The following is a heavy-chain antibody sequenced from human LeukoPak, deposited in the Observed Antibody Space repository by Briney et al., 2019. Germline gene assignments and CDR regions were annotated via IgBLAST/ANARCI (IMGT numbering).Heavy chain of an antibody. D-gene: IGHD2-21*02. CDR2: IASSGSS. CDR1: GVSFNNYN. V-gene: IGHV4-59*01. CDR3: ARVFRGLVTSNRFDV. J-gene: IGHJ5*02. Sequence: SETLSLTCTVSGVSFNNYNRNWIRQTPGKGLEWIGFIASSGSSNYNPSLKSRVTISLDTSKNQFSLKLNSVTAADTAVYYCARVFRGLVTSNRFDVWGQGSLVTVSS.